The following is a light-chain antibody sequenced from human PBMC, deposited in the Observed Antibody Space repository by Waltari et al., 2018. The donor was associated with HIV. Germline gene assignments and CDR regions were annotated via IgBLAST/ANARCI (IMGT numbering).Light chain of an antibody. Sequence: EVMMTQSPATLSVSPGAKLMVSCRANHSVENTVAWYQQKYGRPPLLIIYGASNRATGVPVSVAAGGAGIDFTLAIISLQSDDFAVYFCQQYHFWPLTFGGGTRVEIK. CDR2: GAS. V-gene: IGKV3-15*01. CDR1: HSVENT. CDR3: QQYHFWPLT. J-gene: IGKJ4*01.